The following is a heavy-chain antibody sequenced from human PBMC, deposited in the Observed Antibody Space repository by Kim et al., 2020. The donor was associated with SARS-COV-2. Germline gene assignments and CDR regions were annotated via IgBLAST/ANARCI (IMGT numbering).Heavy chain of an antibody. CDR2: ISSDGSNK. D-gene: IGHD6-13*01. J-gene: IGHJ4*03. CDR1: GFTFSSYA. CDR3: VRHRGAASGSFDY. V-gene: IGHV3-30-3*01. Sequence: GGSLRLSCAASGFTFSSYAMYWVRQAPGKGLEPVAVISSDGSNKNYADSVKGRFTISRDNSKNTLYLQMNSLRVEDTAVYYCVRHRGAASGSFDYWGQGTMVTASS.